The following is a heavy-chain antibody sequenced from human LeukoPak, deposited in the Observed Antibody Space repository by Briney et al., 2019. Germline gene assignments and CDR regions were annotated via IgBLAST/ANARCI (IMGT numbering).Heavy chain of an antibody. CDR2: IKNDGSTT. J-gene: IGHJ4*02. V-gene: IGHV3-74*01. D-gene: IGHD6-13*01. CDR1: GFTFSSYW. CDR3: ASGIAAGHYFDH. Sequence: GGSLRLSCAASGFTFSSYWMHWVRQPPGKGLVWVSRIKNDGSTTTYADSVKGRFTVSRDNAKNTLYLQMNSLGAEDTAVYYCASGIAAGHYFDHWGQGTLVTVSS.